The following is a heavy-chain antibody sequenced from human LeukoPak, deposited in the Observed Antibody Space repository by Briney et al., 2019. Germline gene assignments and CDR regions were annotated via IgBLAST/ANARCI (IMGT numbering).Heavy chain of an antibody. CDR2: INQDGSEK. Sequence: PGGSLRLSCAASGFTFSSYGMIGVRQAPGKGLEWVANINQDGSEKYYVDSVKGRFTISRDNAKNSLYLQMNSLRAEDAAVYYCARDHSEPGVFLDNWGQGTLVTVSS. V-gene: IGHV3-7*05. CDR1: GFTFSSYG. D-gene: IGHD1-14*01. J-gene: IGHJ4*02. CDR3: ARDHSEPGVFLDN.